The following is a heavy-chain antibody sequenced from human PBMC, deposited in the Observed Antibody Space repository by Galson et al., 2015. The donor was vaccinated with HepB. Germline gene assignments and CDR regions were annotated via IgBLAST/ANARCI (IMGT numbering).Heavy chain of an antibody. CDR1: GFTFSSYA. D-gene: IGHD3-3*01. CDR2: ISGSGGST. J-gene: IGHJ4*02. V-gene: IGHV3-23*01. CDR3: ANERGTRYDFWSGYF. Sequence: SLRLSCAASGFTFSSYAMSWARQAPGKGLEWVSAISGSGGSTYYADSVKGRFTISRDNSKNTLYLQMNSLRAEDTAVYYCANERGTRYDFWSGYFWGQETLVTVSS.